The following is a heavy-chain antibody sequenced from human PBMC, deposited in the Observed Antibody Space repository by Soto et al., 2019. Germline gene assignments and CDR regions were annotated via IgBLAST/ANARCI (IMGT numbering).Heavy chain of an antibody. V-gene: IGHV1-46*03. J-gene: IGHJ4*02. CDR3: ARSYGDYYFDY. CDR1: GYTFTIYY. CDR2: INPSGGST. D-gene: IGHD4-17*01. Sequence: ASVKVSCKASGYTFTIYYMHWVRQAPGQGLEWMGIINPSGGSTSYAQKFQGRVTMTRDTSTSTVYMELSSLRSEDTAVYYCARSYGDYYFDYWGQGTLVTVSS.